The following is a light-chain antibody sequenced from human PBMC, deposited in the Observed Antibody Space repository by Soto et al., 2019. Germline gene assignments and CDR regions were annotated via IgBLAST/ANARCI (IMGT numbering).Light chain of an antibody. CDR2: RNN. Sequence: QSVLTQPPSASGTPGQRVTISCSGSSSNIGSNYVYWYQQLPGTAPKLLIYRNNQRPSVVPDRFSGSKSGTSASLAISGLRSEDEADYYCAAWDDSLSAYVVFGGGAKLNVL. CDR1: SSNIGSNY. J-gene: IGLJ2*01. V-gene: IGLV1-47*01. CDR3: AAWDDSLSAYVV.